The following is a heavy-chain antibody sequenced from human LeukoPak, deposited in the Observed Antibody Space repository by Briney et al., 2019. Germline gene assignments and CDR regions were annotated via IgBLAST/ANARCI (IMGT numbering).Heavy chain of an antibody. V-gene: IGHV4-34*01. D-gene: IGHD3-10*01. CDR3: ARGERRPMVRGLKRGNWFDP. CDR2: IYHGGST. J-gene: IGHJ5*02. CDR1: GGSITGYY. Sequence: SETLSLTCTVSGGSITGYYWSWIRQPPGKGLEWIGEIYHGGSTNYNPSLKSRVTISIDRSKNQFSLKLNSVTAADTAVYYCARGERRPMVRGLKRGNWFDPWGQGNLVTVSS.